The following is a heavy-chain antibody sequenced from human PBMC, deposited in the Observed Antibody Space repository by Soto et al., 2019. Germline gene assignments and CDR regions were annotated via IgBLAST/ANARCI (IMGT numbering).Heavy chain of an antibody. J-gene: IGHJ3*02. CDR3: GMTTVTADAFDI. CDR1: GYTFTSYD. Sequence: GASVKVSCKASGYTFTSYDINWVRQATGQGLEWMGWMNPNSVNTGYAQKFQGRVTMTRNTSISTAYMELSSLRSEDTAVYYCGMTTVTADAFDIWGQGTMVTVSS. CDR2: MNPNSVNT. D-gene: IGHD4-17*01. V-gene: IGHV1-8*01.